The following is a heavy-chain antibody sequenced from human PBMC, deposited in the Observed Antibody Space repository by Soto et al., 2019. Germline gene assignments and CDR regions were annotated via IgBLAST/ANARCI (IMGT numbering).Heavy chain of an antibody. V-gene: IGHV4-31*03. D-gene: IGHD1-7*01. J-gene: IGHJ5*02. Sequence: PSETLSLTCTVSGGSISSGGYYWSLIRQHPGKGLEWIGYIYYSGSTYYNPSLKSRVTISVDTSKNQFSLKLSSVTAADTAVYYCARSPRYLELLDWFDPWGQGTLVTVSS. CDR1: GGSISSGGYY. CDR3: ARSPRYLELLDWFDP. CDR2: IYYSGST.